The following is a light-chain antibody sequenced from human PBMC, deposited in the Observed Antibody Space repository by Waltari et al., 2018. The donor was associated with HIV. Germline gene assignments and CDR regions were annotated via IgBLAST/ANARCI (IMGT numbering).Light chain of an antibody. V-gene: IGLV3-25*03. CDR3: QSVDAGGTQVV. CDR2: KDT. Sequence: YELTQPPSVSVSPGQTAAITCSGDALPTQYSFWYQQRPGQAPVMVIFKDTQRASRIPERFSGSSSGTTVTLTISGVQTEDEADYYCQSVDAGGTQVVFGGGTKLSVL. CDR1: ALPTQY. J-gene: IGLJ2*01.